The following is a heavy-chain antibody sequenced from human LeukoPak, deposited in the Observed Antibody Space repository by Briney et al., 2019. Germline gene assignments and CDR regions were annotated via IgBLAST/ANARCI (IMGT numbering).Heavy chain of an antibody. D-gene: IGHD2-2*01. Sequence: ASVKVSCKASGYTVTSYDINWVRQATGQGLEWMGRINPNSGGTNYAQKFQGRVTMTRDTSISTAYMELSRLRSDDTAVYYCASFLGYCSSTSCPPHFDYWGQGTLVTVSS. CDR3: ASFLGYCSSTSCPPHFDY. CDR2: INPNSGGT. J-gene: IGHJ4*02. CDR1: GYTVTSYD. V-gene: IGHV1-2*06.